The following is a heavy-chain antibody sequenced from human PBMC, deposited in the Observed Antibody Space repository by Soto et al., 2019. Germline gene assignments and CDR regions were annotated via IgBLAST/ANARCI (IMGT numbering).Heavy chain of an antibody. CDR3: ARDNGDYADY. V-gene: IGHV4-31*03. CDR2: IYNSGRA. J-gene: IGHJ4*02. Sequence: QVQLQESGPGLVKPSQTLSLTCTVSGGSISSGGYYWSWIRQHPGKGLEWTGFIYNSGRAYYNPSLKSRLTISVDSSRNQFSLNLTSVTAADTAVYYCARDNGDYADYWGQGTLVTVSS. D-gene: IGHD4-17*01. CDR1: GGSISSGGYY.